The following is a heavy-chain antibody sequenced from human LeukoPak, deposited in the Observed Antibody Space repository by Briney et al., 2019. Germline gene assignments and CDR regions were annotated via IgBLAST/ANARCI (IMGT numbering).Heavy chain of an antibody. J-gene: IGHJ4*02. Sequence: SVKVSCKASGGTFSSYAISWVRQAPGQGLEWMGGIIPIFGTANYAQKFQGRVTITADESTSTAYMGLSSLRSEDTAVYYCARTSREMTTSTGYFDYWGQGTLVTVSS. V-gene: IGHV1-69*13. CDR1: GGTFSSYA. CDR2: IIPIFGTA. CDR3: ARTSREMTTSTGYFDY. D-gene: IGHD5-24*01.